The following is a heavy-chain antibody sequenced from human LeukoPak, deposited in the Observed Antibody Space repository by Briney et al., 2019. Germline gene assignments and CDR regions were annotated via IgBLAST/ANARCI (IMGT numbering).Heavy chain of an antibody. D-gene: IGHD3-10*01. CDR3: ARASRLYGSGSYYDY. CDR1: GFTVSSNY. CDR2: NYSGGST. V-gene: IGHV3-53*01. J-gene: IGHJ4*02. Sequence: PGGSLRLSCAASGFTVSSNYMSWVRQAPGKGLEWVSVNYSGGSTYYADSVKGRFTISRDNSKNTLYLQMNSLRAEDTAVYYCARASRLYGSGSYYDYWGQGTLVTVSS.